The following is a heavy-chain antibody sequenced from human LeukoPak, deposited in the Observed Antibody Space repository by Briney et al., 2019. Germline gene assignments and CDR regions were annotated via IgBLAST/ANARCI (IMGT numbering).Heavy chain of an antibody. CDR2: ISGSGGST. V-gene: IGHV3-23*01. D-gene: IGHD1-1*01. Sequence: GGSLRLSCAASGFTFSSYAMSWVRQAPGKGLEWVSAISGSGGSTYYADSVKGRFTISRDNSKNTLYLQMNSLRAEDTAVYSCAKEGWNHLRASFYFDYWGQGTLVTVSS. J-gene: IGHJ4*02. CDR3: AKEGWNHLRASFYFDY. CDR1: GFTFSSYA.